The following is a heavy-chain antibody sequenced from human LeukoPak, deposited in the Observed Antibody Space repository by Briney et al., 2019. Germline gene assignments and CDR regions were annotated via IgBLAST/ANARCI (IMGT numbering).Heavy chain of an antibody. V-gene: IGHV4-39*07. CDR1: GDSFSSSSHY. D-gene: IGHD3-10*01. Sequence: SETLSLTCTVSGDSFSSSSHYWGWIRQPPGKGLEWIGIIYYSGRTYYNPSLKSRVTLSVDSSQSQFSLKLSSVTAADTAVYYCAREFSSSRNHYTEYWGQGVLVTVSS. CDR3: AREFSSSRNHYTEY. J-gene: IGHJ4*02. CDR2: IYYSGRT.